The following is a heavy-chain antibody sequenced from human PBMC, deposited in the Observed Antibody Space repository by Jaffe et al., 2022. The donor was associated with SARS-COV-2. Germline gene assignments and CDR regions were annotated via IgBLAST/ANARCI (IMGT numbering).Heavy chain of an antibody. J-gene: IGHJ5*02. CDR1: GGSFSGYY. CDR2: ISHSGST. D-gene: IGHD6-6*01. Sequence: QVQLQQWGAGLLKPAETLSLTCAVYGGSFSGYYWSWIRQPPGKGLEWIGEISHSGSTSYNPSLKSRVTISVDTSKNQFSLRLSSVTAADTAVYFCARGNIAARLQSWGQGTLVTVSS. CDR3: ARGNIAARLQS. V-gene: IGHV4-34*01.